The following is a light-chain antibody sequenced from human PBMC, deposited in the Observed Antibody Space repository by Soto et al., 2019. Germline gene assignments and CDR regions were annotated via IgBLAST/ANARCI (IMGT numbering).Light chain of an antibody. CDR3: QQYYSTPQT. J-gene: IGKJ1*01. CDR1: QSVLYSSNNKNY. V-gene: IGKV4-1*01. Sequence: DIVMTQSPDSLAVSLGERATINCKSSQSVLYSSNNKNYLAWYQQQPGQPPKLLIYWAATRESGVPDRFSGSGSGTDVTLTISSLQAEDVAVYYCQQYYSTPQTFGQGTKVEIK. CDR2: WAA.